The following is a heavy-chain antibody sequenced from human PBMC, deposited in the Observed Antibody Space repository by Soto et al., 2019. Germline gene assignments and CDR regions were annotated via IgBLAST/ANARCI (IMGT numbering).Heavy chain of an antibody. CDR3: ARHRTFGYTLDS. D-gene: IGHD3-16*02. V-gene: IGHV4-59*08. CDR1: GGSISSYY. J-gene: IGHJ4*02. CDR2: IYYSGST. Sequence: PSETLSLTCTVSGGSISSYYWSWIRQPPGKGLEWIGYIYYSGSTNYNPSLKSRVTISVDTSKNQFSLKLNSMTAADTAVYYCARHRTFGYTLDSWGQGNLVTVS.